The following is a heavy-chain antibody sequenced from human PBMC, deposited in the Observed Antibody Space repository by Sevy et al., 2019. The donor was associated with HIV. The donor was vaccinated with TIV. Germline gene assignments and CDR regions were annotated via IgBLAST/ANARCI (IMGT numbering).Heavy chain of an antibody. V-gene: IGHV3-73*01. D-gene: IGHD2-15*01. Sequence: GGSLRLSCAASGFISSGSTMHWVRQASGKGLEWVGRISTRATNYATVYAASVNGRFTISSDDSKNTAYLQMNILKTEDSAVYYCTRGGEDYYMDVWGKGTTVTVSS. J-gene: IGHJ6*03. CDR2: ISTRATNYAT. CDR1: GFISSGST. CDR3: TRGGEDYYMDV.